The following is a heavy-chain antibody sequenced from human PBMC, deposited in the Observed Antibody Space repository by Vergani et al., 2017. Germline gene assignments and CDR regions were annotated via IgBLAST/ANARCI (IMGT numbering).Heavy chain of an antibody. Sequence: EVQLLASGGGLVQPGGSLRLSCAASGFTFSSYAMSWVRQGPGKGREWVSAISGSGGSTYYADYVKGRFTISRDNSKTTLYLQMNSLRAEDTAVYYCAKDLDIVATTYFDDWGQGTLVTVSS. CDR3: AKDLDIVATTYFDD. J-gene: IGHJ4*02. CDR1: GFTFSSYA. CDR2: ISGSGGST. D-gene: IGHD5-12*01. V-gene: IGHV3-23*01.